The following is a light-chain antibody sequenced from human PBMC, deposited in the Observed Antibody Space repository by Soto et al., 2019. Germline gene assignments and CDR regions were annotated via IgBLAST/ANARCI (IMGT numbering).Light chain of an antibody. CDR2: EVN. V-gene: IGLV2-8*01. CDR1: STDVGGYDY. Sequence: QSALTQPPSASGSPGQSVTISCTGTSTDVGGYDYVSWYHQHPGKVPKLMIYEVNKRPSGVPDRFSGSKSGNTASLTVSGLQPEDEADYYCTSYAGGNNVFGTGTKLTVL. J-gene: IGLJ1*01. CDR3: TSYAGGNNV.